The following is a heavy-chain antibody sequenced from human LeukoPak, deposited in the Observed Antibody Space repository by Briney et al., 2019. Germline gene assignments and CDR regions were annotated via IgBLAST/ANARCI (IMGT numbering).Heavy chain of an antibody. Sequence: SVKVSCKASGGTFSSYAISWVRQAPGQGLEWMGGIIPIFGTANYAQKFQGRVTITADESTSTAYMELSSLRSEDTAVYYCARDHRSSSWPNWFDPWGQGTLVTVSS. V-gene: IGHV1-69*01. CDR1: GGTFSSYA. D-gene: IGHD6-13*01. CDR2: IIPIFGTA. CDR3: ARDHRSSSWPNWFDP. J-gene: IGHJ5*02.